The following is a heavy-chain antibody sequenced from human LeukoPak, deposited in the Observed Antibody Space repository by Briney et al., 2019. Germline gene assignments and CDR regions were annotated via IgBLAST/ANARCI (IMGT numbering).Heavy chain of an antibody. CDR2: IYYSGST. J-gene: IGHJ5*02. CDR1: GGSISSSSYY. D-gene: IGHD3-3*01. CDR3: ARGTYYDFWSGYYTGINWFDP. V-gene: IGHV4-39*01. Sequence: SETLSLTCIVSGGSISSSSYYWGWIRQPPGKGLEWIGSIYYSGSTYYNPSLKSRVTISVDTSKNQFSLKLSSVTAADTAVYYCARGTYYDFWSGYYTGINWFDPWGQGTLVTVSS.